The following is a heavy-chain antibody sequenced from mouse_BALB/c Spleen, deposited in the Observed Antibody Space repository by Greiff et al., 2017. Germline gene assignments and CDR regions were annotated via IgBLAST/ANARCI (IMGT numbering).Heavy chain of an antibody. V-gene: IGHV3-2*02. CDR2: ISYSGST. D-gene: IGHD4-1*01. CDR3: ARLETGTFAY. CDR1: GYSITSDYA. Sequence: EVQLVESGPGLVKPSQSLSLTCTVTGYSITSDYAWNWIRQFPGNKLEWMGYISYSGSTSYNPSLKSRISITRDTSKNQFFLQLNSVTTEDTATYYCARLETGTFAYWGQGTLVTVSA. J-gene: IGHJ3*01.